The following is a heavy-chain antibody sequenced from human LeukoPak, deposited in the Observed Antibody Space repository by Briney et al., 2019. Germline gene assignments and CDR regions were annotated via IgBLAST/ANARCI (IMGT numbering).Heavy chain of an antibody. Sequence: GGSLRLSCAASGFTFSSYAMSWVRQAPGKGLEWVSAISGSGGSTYYADYVKGRFTISRDNSKNTLYLQMNSLRAEDTAVYYCAKGYDFWSGYYTWGQGTLVTVSS. D-gene: IGHD3-3*01. CDR3: AKGYDFWSGYYT. CDR1: GFTFSSYA. J-gene: IGHJ5*02. V-gene: IGHV3-23*01. CDR2: ISGSGGST.